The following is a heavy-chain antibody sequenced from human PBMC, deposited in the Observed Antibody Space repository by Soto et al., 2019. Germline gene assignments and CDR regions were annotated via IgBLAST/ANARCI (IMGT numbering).Heavy chain of an antibody. CDR1: GGSISSYY. J-gene: IGHJ5*02. CDR3: ARDGSYSSGWYIFNWFDP. D-gene: IGHD6-19*01. CDR2: IYTSGST. V-gene: IGHV4-4*07. Sequence: SETLSLTCTVSGGSISSYYWSWIRQPAGKGLEWIGRIYTSGSTNYNPSLKSRVTMSVDTSKNQFSLKLSSVTAADTAVYYCARDGSYSSGWYIFNWFDPWGQGTLVTVSS.